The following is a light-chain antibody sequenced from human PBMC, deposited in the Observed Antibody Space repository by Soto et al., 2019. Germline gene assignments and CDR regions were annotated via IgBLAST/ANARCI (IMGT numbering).Light chain of an antibody. Sequence: DIEMTQSPASLSASVGDRVTITCRASQSISSYLTWYQQKPGKAPKLLIYAASSLQSGLPSRFSGSGAGTDFTLTISSLQPEDFATYYCQQSYSTPCTFGRGTKLEIK. CDR1: QSISSY. J-gene: IGKJ2*02. CDR3: QQSYSTPCT. CDR2: AAS. V-gene: IGKV1-39*01.